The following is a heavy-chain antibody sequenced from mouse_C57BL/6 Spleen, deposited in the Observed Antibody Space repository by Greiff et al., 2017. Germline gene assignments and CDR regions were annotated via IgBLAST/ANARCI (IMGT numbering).Heavy chain of an antibody. J-gene: IGHJ4*01. CDR2: FNPNNGGI. CDR3: AREVDYAMDY. D-gene: IGHD1-1*01. V-gene: IGHV1-26*01. CDR1: GYTFTDYY. Sequence: EVQLQQSGPELVKPGASVKISCKASGYTFTDYYMNWVKQSHGQGLEWIGDFNPNNGGISYNEKFKGKATLTVDESSSTAYMELRSLTSEDSAVXYYAREVDYAMDYWGQGTSVTVSS.